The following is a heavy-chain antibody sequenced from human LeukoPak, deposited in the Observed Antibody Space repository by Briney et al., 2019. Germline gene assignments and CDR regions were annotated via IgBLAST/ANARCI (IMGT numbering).Heavy chain of an antibody. J-gene: IGHJ3*02. CDR2: INGDGRST. V-gene: IGHV3-74*01. CDR1: GLTSSSYW. D-gene: IGHD6-19*01. CDR3: ARVFSPQWLIEKGDALDI. Sequence: GGSLRLSCAASGLTSSSYWMHWVRQPPGKGLVWVSRINGDGRSTSYADSVKGRFTISRDNSKNTVYLQMNSLRAEDTAVYFCARVFSPQWLIEKGDALDIWGQGTTVTVSS.